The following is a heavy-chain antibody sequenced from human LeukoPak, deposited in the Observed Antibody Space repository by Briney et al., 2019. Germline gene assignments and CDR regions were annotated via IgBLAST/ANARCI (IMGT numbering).Heavy chain of an antibody. CDR3: ASAAAGQFDY. CDR2: NSGSGGST. V-gene: IGHV3-23*01. D-gene: IGHD6-13*01. J-gene: IGHJ4*02. Sequence: TGGSLRLSCAASGFTFSSYGMSWVRQAPGKGLEWVSANSGSGGSTYYADSVKGRFTISRDNSKNTLYLQMNSLRAEDTAVYYCASAAAGQFDYWGQGTLVTVSS. CDR1: GFTFSSYG.